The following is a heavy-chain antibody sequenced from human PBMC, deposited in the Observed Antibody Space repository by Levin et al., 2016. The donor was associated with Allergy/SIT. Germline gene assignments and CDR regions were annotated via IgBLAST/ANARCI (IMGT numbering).Heavy chain of an antibody. CDR1: GFTFSSYW. D-gene: IGHD6-19*01. Sequence: GGSLRLSCAASGFTFSSYWMHWVRQVPGRGLVWVSRIGNDGSTRYADSVKGRFTISRDNAKNTLFLQMSSLRADDSGVYYCVRDGNGWIDLDYWGQGTLVTVSS. CDR3: VRDGNGWIDLDY. V-gene: IGHV3-74*01. CDR2: IGNDGST. J-gene: IGHJ4*02.